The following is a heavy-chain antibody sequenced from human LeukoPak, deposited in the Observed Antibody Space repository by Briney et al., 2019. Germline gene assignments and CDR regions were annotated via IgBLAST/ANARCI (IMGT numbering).Heavy chain of an antibody. D-gene: IGHD6-13*01. CDR1: GYSFTSYW. CDR2: IYPGDSDT. CDR3: ARRIAAAGTHPKKYYFDY. J-gene: IGHJ4*02. Sequence: GESLKISCKGSGYSFTSYWIGWVRQMPGKGLEWMGIIYPGDSDTRYSPSFQGQVTISADKSISTAYLQWSSLKASDTAMYYCARRIAAAGTHPKKYYFDYWGQGTLVTVSS. V-gene: IGHV5-51*01.